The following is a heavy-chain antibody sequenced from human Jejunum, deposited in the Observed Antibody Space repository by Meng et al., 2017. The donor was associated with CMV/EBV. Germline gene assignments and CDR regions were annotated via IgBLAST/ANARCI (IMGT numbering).Heavy chain of an antibody. V-gene: IGHV1-8*01. CDR2: MNPKSGDI. CDR1: SFV. Sequence: SFVLTWVRQAPGQGLEWMGWMNPKSGDIGYGERFQGRLTMTRDISKATFYMEMSGLRSEDTAVYYCGRGRFGARGSHYYYYGMDFWGQGTTVTVSS. D-gene: IGHD3-10*01. CDR3: GRGRFGARGSHYYYYGMDF. J-gene: IGHJ6*02.